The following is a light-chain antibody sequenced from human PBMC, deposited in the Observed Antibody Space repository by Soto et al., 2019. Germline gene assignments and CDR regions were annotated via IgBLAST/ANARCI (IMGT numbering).Light chain of an antibody. CDR3: QQYNNWPPFT. CDR2: GAS. J-gene: IGKJ3*01. Sequence: EIVMTQSPATLSVSPGERATLSCRASQSVSTNLAWYRQKPGQAPRLLIYGASTRATGIPARFSGSGSGTEFTLTINSLQSEDFAVYYCQQYNNWPPFTFGPGTKVDIK. V-gene: IGKV3-15*01. CDR1: QSVSTN.